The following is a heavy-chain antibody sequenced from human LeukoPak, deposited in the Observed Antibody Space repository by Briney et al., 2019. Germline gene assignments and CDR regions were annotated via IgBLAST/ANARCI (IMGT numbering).Heavy chain of an antibody. CDR3: ASADFPVSSSLPF. Sequence: GASVKVSCKVSGGTFSRYAISWVRQAPGQGLEWMGGIIPIFGTANCAQKFQDRVTITADESTSTAYMELSSLRSEDTAVYYCASADFPVSSSLPFWGQGTLVTVPS. D-gene: IGHD6-13*01. CDR1: GGTFSRYA. J-gene: IGHJ4*02. V-gene: IGHV1-69*13. CDR2: IIPIFGTA.